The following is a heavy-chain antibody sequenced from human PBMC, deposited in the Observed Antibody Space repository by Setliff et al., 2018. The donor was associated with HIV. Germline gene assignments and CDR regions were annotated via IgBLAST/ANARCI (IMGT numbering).Heavy chain of an antibody. D-gene: IGHD2-21*01. V-gene: IGHV3-33*01. CDR2: IWYAGGRK. CDR1: GFTFSVYG. Sequence: GGSLRLSCAASGFTFSVYGMHWVRQAPGKGLEWVAVIWYAGGRKHYADSVKGRFTISRDDSNNTLYLQLNSLRAEDTAIYYCARGQFRLRPDSLDLWGQGTLVTVSS. J-gene: IGHJ3*01. CDR3: ARGQFRLRPDSLDL.